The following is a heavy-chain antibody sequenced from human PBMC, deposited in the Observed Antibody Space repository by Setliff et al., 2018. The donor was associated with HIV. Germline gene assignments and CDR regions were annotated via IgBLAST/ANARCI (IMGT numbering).Heavy chain of an antibody. CDR1: GDSIKNYY. V-gene: IGHV4-59*01. J-gene: IGHJ3*02. CDR3: ARVATGPESFDI. Sequence: SETLSLTCTVSGDSIKNYYWSWIRQPPGKGLEWIGYVYSTGSTNSKSSLKSRVTISVDTSKNQFSLKLSSVTAADTAVYYCARVATGPESFDIWGQGTMVTV. D-gene: IGHD3-9*01. CDR2: VYSTGST.